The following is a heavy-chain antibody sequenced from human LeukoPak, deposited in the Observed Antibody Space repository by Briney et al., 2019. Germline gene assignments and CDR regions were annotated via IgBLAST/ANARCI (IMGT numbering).Heavy chain of an antibody. J-gene: IGHJ4*02. CDR2: IKEDGSET. CDR1: GFTFSSYA. V-gene: IGHV3-7*01. Sequence: GGSLRLSCAASGFTFSSYAMSWVRQAPGKGLEWGANIKEDGSETYYVDSLKGRFTISRDNVKHSLYLQINSLRADAPAVYYCARDSFETDIDYWGQGTLVTVSS. D-gene: IGHD1-14*01. CDR3: ARDSFETDIDY.